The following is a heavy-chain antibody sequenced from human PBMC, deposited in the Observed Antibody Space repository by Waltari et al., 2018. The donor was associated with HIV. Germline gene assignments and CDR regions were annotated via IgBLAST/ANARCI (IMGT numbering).Heavy chain of an antibody. CDR2: ISTDGSDT. CDR1: GFNFSSYW. CDR3: TRDLSTYGHEFDY. Sequence: EVQLVESGGDLVQPGGSLRLSCAASGFNFSSYWMHWIRQIPGKGLVWVTHISTDGSDTSYLKSVKGRFTISRDNAKNTLYLQMNSLRVEDTAIYYCTRDLSTYGHEFDYWGQGTPVTVAS. D-gene: IGHD3-16*01. J-gene: IGHJ4*02. V-gene: IGHV3-74*01.